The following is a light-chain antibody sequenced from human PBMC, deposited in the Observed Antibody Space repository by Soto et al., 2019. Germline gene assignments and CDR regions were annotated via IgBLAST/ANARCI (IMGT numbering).Light chain of an antibody. CDR3: SAYAGSNNFV. V-gene: IGLV2-11*01. CDR2: DVS. J-gene: IGLJ1*01. CDR1: SSDVGGYNY. Sequence: SALTQPRSVSGSPGQSVTISCTGTSSDVGGYNYVSWYQQHPGKAPKLMIYDVSKRPSGVPDRFSGSKSGSTASLTVSGLQTEDEADYYCSAYAGSNNFVFGSGTKVTVL.